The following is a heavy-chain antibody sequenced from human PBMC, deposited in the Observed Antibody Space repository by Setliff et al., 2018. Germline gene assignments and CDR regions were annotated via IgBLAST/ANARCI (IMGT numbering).Heavy chain of an antibody. CDR2: IYHDGNS. D-gene: IGHD1-1*01. CDR1: GGSISSHY. V-gene: IGHV4-59*11. CDR3: AKGGGRYHSDS. Sequence: KPSETLSLTCSVSGGSISSHYWCWIRQPPGKGLEWIGEIYHDGNSNFNPSVHYSPSLKSRVTMSIDKSNNQFSLKLTSVTAADTAVYYCAKGGGRYHSDSWGQGILVTVSS. J-gene: IGHJ4*02.